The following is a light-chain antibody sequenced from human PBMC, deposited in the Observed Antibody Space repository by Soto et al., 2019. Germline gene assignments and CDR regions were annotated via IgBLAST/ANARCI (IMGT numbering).Light chain of an antibody. V-gene: IGKV2-24*01. J-gene: IGKJ2*01. CDR3: MQTTQFPYT. CDR2: KIS. CDR1: QSLLHSDGNTF. Sequence: DILMTQIPLSSPVTLGQPASISCRSSQSLLHSDGNTFLSWLQQRPGQPPRLLIYKISRRFSGVPDRFSGSGAGTDFTLKISRVEAEDVGVYYCMQTTQFPYTFGQGTKLEIK.